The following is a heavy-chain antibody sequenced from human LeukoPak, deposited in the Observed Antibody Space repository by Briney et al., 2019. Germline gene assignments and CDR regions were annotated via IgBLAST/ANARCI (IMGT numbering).Heavy chain of an antibody. CDR1: GYSFTSYW. Sequence: GESLKISCKGSGYSFTSYWIGWVRQMPGKGLEWMGIIYPGDSDTRYSPSFQGQVTISADKSISTAYLQWSSLKASDTAMYYCARRGYCSGGSCYSAAFDIWGQGTMVTVSS. CDR3: ARRGYCSGGSCYSAAFDI. CDR2: IYPGDSDT. V-gene: IGHV5-51*01. J-gene: IGHJ3*02. D-gene: IGHD2-15*01.